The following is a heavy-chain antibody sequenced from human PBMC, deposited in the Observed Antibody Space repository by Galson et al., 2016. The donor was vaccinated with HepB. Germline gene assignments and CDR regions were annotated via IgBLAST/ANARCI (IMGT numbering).Heavy chain of an antibody. V-gene: IGHV3-74*01. CDR3: ARGGYHHGFDI. CDR1: GFTFRNYW. J-gene: IGHJ3*02. D-gene: IGHD2-2*01. Sequence: SLRLSCAVSGFTFRNYWMHWVRQAPGKGLVWLSRIDSDGGGTIYADFVKGRFTIARDNAKNTAYLQMNSLRADDTAVYSCARGGYHHGFDIWGRGTTVTVSP. CDR2: IDSDGGGT.